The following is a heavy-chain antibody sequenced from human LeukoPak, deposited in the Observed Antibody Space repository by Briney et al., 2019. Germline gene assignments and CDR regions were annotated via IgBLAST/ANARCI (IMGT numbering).Heavy chain of an antibody. J-gene: IGHJ3*02. CDR1: GFDFSNRG. V-gene: IGHV3-23*01. CDR2: VSTSGLST. Sequence: GGSLRLSCAAAGFDFSNRGMSWVRQAPGKGLGWVSTVSTSGLSTYYTESVKGRFSISRDNSKKTLFLQMDSLKAEDTAVYFCAKHISTSPASAYDIWGQGTLVTVSS. D-gene: IGHD2/OR15-2a*01. CDR3: AKHISTSPASAYDI.